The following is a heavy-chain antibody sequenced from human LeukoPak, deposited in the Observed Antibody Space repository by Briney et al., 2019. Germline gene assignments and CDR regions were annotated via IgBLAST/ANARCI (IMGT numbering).Heavy chain of an antibody. CDR1: GYSFTSYW. CDR2: IYPGDSDT. D-gene: IGHD2-2*01. V-gene: IGHV5-51*01. J-gene: IGHJ2*01. CDR3: ARPLRYCSSTSCTTGGFDL. Sequence: GESLKISCKGSGYSFTSYWIGWVRQMPGKGLEWMGIIYPGDSDTRYSPSFQGQVTISADKSISTAYLQWSSLKASDTAMYYCARPLRYCSSTSCTTGGFDLWGRGTLVTVSS.